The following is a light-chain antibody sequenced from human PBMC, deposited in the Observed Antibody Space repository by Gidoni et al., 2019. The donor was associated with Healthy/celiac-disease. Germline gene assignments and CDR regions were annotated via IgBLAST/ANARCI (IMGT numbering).Light chain of an antibody. J-gene: IGKJ1*01. V-gene: IGKV1-5*02. CDR1: QSIRSW. CDR2: DAS. CDR3: QQYNSYWT. Sequence: DIQMTQSPSTLSASVGDRVTIICRASQSIRSWLAWYQQKPGKAPKLLIYDASSLESGVPSRFSGSGSGTEFTLTISSLQPDDFATYYCQQYNSYWTFGQGTKVEIK.